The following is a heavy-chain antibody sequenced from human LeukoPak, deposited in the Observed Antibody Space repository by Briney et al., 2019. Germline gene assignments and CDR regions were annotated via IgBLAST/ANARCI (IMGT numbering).Heavy chain of an antibody. CDR1: GYTFTRYY. CDR2: FRPSGTTT. Sequence: ASVKVSCKASGYTFTRYYMEWVRQVPGQGLEWMGIFRPSGTTTVYPLELQGRVTLTRDTSTSTVYMELSSLTSADTAVYFCARESGGRTGGKTFDYWGQGTLVTVFS. D-gene: IGHD1-26*01. CDR3: ARESGGRTGGKTFDY. V-gene: IGHV1-46*01. J-gene: IGHJ4*02.